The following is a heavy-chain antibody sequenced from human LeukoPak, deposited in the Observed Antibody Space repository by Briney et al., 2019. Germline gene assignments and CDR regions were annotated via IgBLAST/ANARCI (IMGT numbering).Heavy chain of an antibody. D-gene: IGHD4-17*01. CDR2: IPVSGDPT. J-gene: IGHJ3*02. V-gene: IGHV3-23*01. CDR3: AKDPNGDYVGALDM. CDR1: GLTFSRYA. Sequence: GGSLRLSCAASGLTFSRYAMTWVRQAPGKGLEWVSSIPVSGDPTYYADSVRGRFTVSRDNSKSSLYLQMNGLRAEDTALYYCAKDPNGDYVGALDMWGQGTMVTVSS.